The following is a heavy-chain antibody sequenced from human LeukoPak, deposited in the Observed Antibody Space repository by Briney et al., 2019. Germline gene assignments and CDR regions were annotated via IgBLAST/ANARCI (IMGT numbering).Heavy chain of an antibody. CDR2: IYHSGST. CDR1: GYSISSGYY. V-gene: IGHV4-38-2*02. CDR3: ARDEVDGDYRWFDP. D-gene: IGHD4-17*01. Sequence: KPSETLSLTCAVSGYSISSGYYWGWIRQPPGKGLEWIGSIYHSGSTYYNPSLKSRVTISVDTSKNQFSLKLSSVTAADTAVYYCARDEVDGDYRWFDPWGQGTLVTVSS. J-gene: IGHJ5*02.